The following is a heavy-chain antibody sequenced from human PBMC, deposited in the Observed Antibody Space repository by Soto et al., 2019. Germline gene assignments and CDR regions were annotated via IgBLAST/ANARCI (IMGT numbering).Heavy chain of an antibody. CDR1: GYSFTSYW. CDR2: IDPSDSYT. Sequence: GESLKISCKGSGYSFTSYWISWVRQMPGKGLEWMGRIDPSDSYTNYSPSFQGHVTISADKSISTAYLQWSSLKASDTAMYYCARRDTAMVYFDYWGQGTLVTVSS. J-gene: IGHJ4*02. V-gene: IGHV5-10-1*01. D-gene: IGHD5-18*01. CDR3: ARRDTAMVYFDY.